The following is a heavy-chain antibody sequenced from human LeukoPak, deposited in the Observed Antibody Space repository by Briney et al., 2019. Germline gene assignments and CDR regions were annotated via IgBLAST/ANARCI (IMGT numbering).Heavy chain of an antibody. CDR1: GGSVSDYY. CDR2: IYHTGST. V-gene: IGHV4-59*02. J-gene: IGHJ5*02. D-gene: IGHD5-12*01. Sequence: PSETLSLTCTISGGSVSDYYWSWIRQSPGKGLEWIGYIYHTGSTSYSPSLKSRVTISADTSQNQFSLKLSSVTAADTAVYYCARIGGYDYDWFDPWGQGTLVTVSS. CDR3: ARIGGYDYDWFDP.